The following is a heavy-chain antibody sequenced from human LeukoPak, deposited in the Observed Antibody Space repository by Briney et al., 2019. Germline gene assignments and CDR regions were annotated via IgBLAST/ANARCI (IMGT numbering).Heavy chain of an antibody. CDR3: ASDSFYDSGGYFYY. CDR1: GGSISSFY. CDR2: LSTRGNT. D-gene: IGHD3-22*01. J-gene: IGHJ4*02. V-gene: IGHV4-4*07. Sequence: SETLSLTCNISGGSISSFYWSWIRQPAGKGLEWIGRLSTRGNTDYNPPLKSRVTLSVDTSNNQFSLKLSSVTAADTAVYYCASDSFYDSGGYFYYWGQGTLVTVSS.